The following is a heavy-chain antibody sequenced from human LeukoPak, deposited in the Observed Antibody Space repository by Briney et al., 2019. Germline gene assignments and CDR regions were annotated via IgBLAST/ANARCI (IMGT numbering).Heavy chain of an antibody. J-gene: IGHJ6*02. Sequence: GSSVKVSCKASGGTFSSYAISWVRQAPGQGLEWMGGIIPIFGTANYAQKFQGRVTITADESTSTAYMELSSLRSEDTAVYYCARVFDSSGYPQNYYYYYGMDVWGQGTTVTVSS. CDR2: IIPIFGTA. D-gene: IGHD3-22*01. CDR1: GGTFSSYA. V-gene: IGHV1-69*01. CDR3: ARVFDSSGYPQNYYYYYGMDV.